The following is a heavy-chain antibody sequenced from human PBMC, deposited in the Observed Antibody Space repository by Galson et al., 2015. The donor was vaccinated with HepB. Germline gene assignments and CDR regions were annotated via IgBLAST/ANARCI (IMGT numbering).Heavy chain of an antibody. Sequence: SLRLSCAVPGFTFSRQWMSWVRQAPGEGLEWVANMKQDGSEKYYLDSVKGRFTISRDNAKHSLYLQMNILRVEDTAVYYCAGGSAMDVWGKGTTVTVSS. CDR2: MKQDGSEK. CDR1: GFTFSRQW. J-gene: IGHJ6*04. CDR3: AGGSAMDV. V-gene: IGHV3-7*03.